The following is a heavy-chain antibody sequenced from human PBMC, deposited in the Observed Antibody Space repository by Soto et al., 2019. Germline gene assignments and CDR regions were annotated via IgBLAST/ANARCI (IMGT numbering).Heavy chain of an antibody. CDR1: GASVNSGGYY. CDR2: IYFSGNT. Sequence: QVQLQESGPGLVKPSQTLSLTCTVSGASVNSGGYYWSWVRQLPGKGPEWIVYIYFSGNTYYNPSLESRVSISLDTSQNQFSLKLSAVIAADTAMYDCASGDAWGAILASWGPGTLVTVS. CDR3: ASGDAWGAILAS. V-gene: IGHV4-31*03. D-gene: IGHD4-17*01. J-gene: IGHJ4*02.